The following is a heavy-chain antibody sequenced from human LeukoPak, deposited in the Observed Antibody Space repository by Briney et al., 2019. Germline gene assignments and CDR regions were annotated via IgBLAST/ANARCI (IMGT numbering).Heavy chain of an antibody. CDR3: ARDRYSSSWYLDY. CDR1: GFTFSSYG. D-gene: IGHD6-13*01. Sequence: GGSLRLSCAASGFTFSSYGMHWVRQAPGKGLEWVAVIWYDGSNKYYADSVKGRFTISRDNSRNTLYLQMNSLRAEDTAVYYCARDRYSSSWYLDYWGQGTLVTVSS. J-gene: IGHJ4*02. V-gene: IGHV3-33*01. CDR2: IWYDGSNK.